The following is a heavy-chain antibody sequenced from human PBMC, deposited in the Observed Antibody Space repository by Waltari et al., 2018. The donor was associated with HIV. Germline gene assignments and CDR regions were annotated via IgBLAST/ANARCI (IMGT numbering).Heavy chain of an antibody. CDR1: GYTFTGYY. D-gene: IGHD3-22*01. J-gene: IGHJ4*02. V-gene: IGHV1-2*06. CDR2: INPNSGGT. Sequence: QVQLVQSGAEVKKPGASVKVSCKASGYTFTGYYMHWVRQAPGQGLEWIGRINPNSGGTNYAQKFQGRVTMTRDTSISTAYMELSRLRSDDTAVYYCARIHQAHRYYYDSSGYSVYFDYWGQGTLVTVSS. CDR3: ARIHQAHRYYYDSSGYSVYFDY.